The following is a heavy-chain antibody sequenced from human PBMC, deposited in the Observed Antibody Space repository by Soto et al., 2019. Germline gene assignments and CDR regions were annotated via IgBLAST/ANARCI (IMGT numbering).Heavy chain of an antibody. CDR3: AKTRGRGYFDS. CDR1: GVSITEDY. J-gene: IGHJ4*02. CDR2: VYTSGST. D-gene: IGHD3-16*01. Sequence: QVQLQESGPGLVKPSETLSLTCTVSGVSITEDYWSWIRQPAGKGLEWIGRVYTSGSTNFNPSLKSRVAMSVYRSKKQISLNLTSVTAADTAVYYCAKTRGRGYFDSWGQGILVTVSS. V-gene: IGHV4-4*07.